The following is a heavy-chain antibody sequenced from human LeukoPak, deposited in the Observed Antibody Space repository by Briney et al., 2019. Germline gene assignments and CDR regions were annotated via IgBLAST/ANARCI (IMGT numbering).Heavy chain of an antibody. D-gene: IGHD3-3*01. CDR2: ISYDGSNK. CDR1: GFTFSSYA. Sequence: PGRSLRLSCAASGFTFSSYAMHWVRQAPGKGLEWVAVISYDGSNKYYADSVKGRFTISRDNSKNTLYLQMNSLRAEDTAVYYCARELTEWFNWFDPWGQGTLVTVSS. V-gene: IGHV3-30*04. J-gene: IGHJ5*02. CDR3: ARELTEWFNWFDP.